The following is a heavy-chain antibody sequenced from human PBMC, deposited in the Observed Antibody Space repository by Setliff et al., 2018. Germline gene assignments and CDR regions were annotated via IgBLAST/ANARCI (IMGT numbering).Heavy chain of an antibody. CDR1: GGSISTDPYF. V-gene: IGHV4-31*11. J-gene: IGHJ4*02. CDR3: ARDKPFDD. Sequence: SETLSLTCAVSGGSISTDPYFWTWIRQHPVKGLEWIGYISYSGRTSYNPSLYSRITVSLDRSKNQFSLQLSSVTAADTAVYFCARDKPFDDWGQGFLVTVSS. CDR2: ISYSGRT.